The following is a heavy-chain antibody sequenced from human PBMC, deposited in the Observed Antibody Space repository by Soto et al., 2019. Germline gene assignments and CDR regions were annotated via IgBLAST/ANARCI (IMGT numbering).Heavy chain of an antibody. J-gene: IGHJ5*02. CDR1: GFSFRNSA. CDR2: ISFDGYNK. CDR3: ARDVSPHRILGWFVP. Sequence: GGSLRLSCAASGFSFRNSAMHWVRQAPGKGLEWVAMISFDGYNKYYADSVRGRFTISRDNPKNTLYLQMCSLRPEDTAVHFCARDVSPHRILGWFVPGGPGALVTASS. V-gene: IGHV3-30*04.